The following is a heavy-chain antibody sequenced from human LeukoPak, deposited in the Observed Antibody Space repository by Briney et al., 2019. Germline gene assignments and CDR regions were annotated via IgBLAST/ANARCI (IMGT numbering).Heavy chain of an antibody. CDR3: ARFDADGWVDY. CDR1: GGSISSGSYY. Sequence: PSETLSLTCTVSGGSISSGSYYWSWIRQPAGKGLEWIGRIYTSGSTNYNPSLKSRVTISVDTSKNQFSLKLSSVTAADTAVYYCARFDADGWVDYWGQGTLVTVSS. V-gene: IGHV4-61*02. D-gene: IGHD3-10*01. J-gene: IGHJ4*02. CDR2: IYTSGST.